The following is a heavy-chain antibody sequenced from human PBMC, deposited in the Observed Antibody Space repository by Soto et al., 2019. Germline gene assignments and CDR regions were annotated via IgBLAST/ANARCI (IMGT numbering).Heavy chain of an antibody. Sequence: SETLSLTCTISCGSISSYYWSWIRQPPGKGLEWIGYIYYSGSTYYNPSLKSRVTISVDTSKNQFSLKLSSVTAADTAMYYCARNPFGQGPDYWGQATLVTVSS. V-gene: IGHV4-59*01. J-gene: IGHJ4*02. CDR1: CGSISSYY. CDR3: ARNPFGQGPDY. CDR2: IYYSGST. D-gene: IGHD3-10*01.